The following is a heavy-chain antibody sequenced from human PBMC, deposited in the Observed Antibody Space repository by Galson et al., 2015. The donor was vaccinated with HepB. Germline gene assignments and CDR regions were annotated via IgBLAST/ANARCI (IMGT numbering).Heavy chain of an antibody. J-gene: IGHJ4*02. CDR2: ISSSSSYI. Sequence: SLRLSCAASGFTFSSYSMNWVRQAPGKGLEWVSSISSSSSYIYYADSVKGRFTISRDNAKNSLYLQMNSLRAEDTAVYYCARSGNYDFWSGSPTLFDYWGQGTLVTVSS. CDR3: ARSGNYDFWSGSPTLFDY. D-gene: IGHD3-3*01. CDR1: GFTFSSYS. V-gene: IGHV3-21*01.